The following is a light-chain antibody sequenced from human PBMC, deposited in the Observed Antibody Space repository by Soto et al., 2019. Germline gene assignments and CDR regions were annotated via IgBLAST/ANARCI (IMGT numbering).Light chain of an antibody. CDR2: DAS. V-gene: IGKV3-15*01. J-gene: IGKJ1*01. CDR1: QAISNN. CDR3: QQANDWPPT. Sequence: ELVLTQSPGTLSLSPGERVTLSCRASQAISNNLAWYQQKPGQAPRLLIFDASTRATGIPARFSGSGSGTEFTLTISSLQSEDFAVYYCQQANDWPPTFGQGTRV.